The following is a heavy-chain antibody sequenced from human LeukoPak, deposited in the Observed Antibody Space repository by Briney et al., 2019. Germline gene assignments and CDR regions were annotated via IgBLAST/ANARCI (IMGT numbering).Heavy chain of an antibody. CDR3: ARRVRSADYRLDY. V-gene: IGHV4-34*01. CDR2: IRPSGNT. D-gene: IGHD4-11*01. J-gene: IGHJ4*02. CDR1: GGSFTIYS. Sequence: AETLSLTCAVYGGSFTIYSWTWIRQPPGKSLEWVGEIRPSGNTQYNPSLKSRVTISLDASKSQCSLKLNSVTAADTAVHYCARRVRSADYRLDYWGQGTLVTVSS.